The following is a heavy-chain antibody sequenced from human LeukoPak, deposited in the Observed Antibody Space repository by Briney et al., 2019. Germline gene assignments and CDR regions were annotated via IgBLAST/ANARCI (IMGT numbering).Heavy chain of an antibody. Sequence: PGGSLRLSCAASGFTFSDYYMSWIRQAPGKGLEWVSYISSSGSTIYYADSVKGRFTISRDNAKNSLYPQMNSLRAEDTAVYYCARDRYYYDSSGYDYWGQGTLVTVSS. D-gene: IGHD3-22*01. CDR3: ARDRYYYDSSGYDY. J-gene: IGHJ4*02. CDR2: ISSSGSTI. CDR1: GFTFSDYY. V-gene: IGHV3-11*04.